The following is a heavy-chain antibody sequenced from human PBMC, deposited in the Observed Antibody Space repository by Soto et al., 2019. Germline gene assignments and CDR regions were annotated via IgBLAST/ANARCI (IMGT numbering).Heavy chain of an antibody. D-gene: IGHD6-13*01. CDR3: ARGQLGRYYGMDV. CDR2: INHSGST. J-gene: IGHJ6*02. V-gene: IGHV4-34*01. CDR1: GGSFSGYY. Sequence: PSETLSLTCAVYGGSFSGYYWSWIRQPPGKGLEWIGEINHSGSTNYNPSLKSRVTISVDTSKNQFSLKLSSVTAADTAVYYCARGQLGRYYGMDVWGQGTTVTVSS.